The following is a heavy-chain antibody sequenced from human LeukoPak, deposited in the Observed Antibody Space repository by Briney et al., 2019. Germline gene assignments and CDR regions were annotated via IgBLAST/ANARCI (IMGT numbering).Heavy chain of an antibody. V-gene: IGHV3-23*01. D-gene: IGHD5-12*01. CDR3: AREGGGSSDLFYYYMDV. CDR2: IRGSGATT. CDR1: GFTFSTYG. J-gene: IGHJ6*03. Sequence: GGTLRLSCAASGFTFSTYGMSWVRQAPGKGLEWVSGIRGSGATTYYADSVKGRFTISRGNFKNTLYLQMNSLRAEDTAEYYCAREGGGSSDLFYYYMDVWGKGTTVTISS.